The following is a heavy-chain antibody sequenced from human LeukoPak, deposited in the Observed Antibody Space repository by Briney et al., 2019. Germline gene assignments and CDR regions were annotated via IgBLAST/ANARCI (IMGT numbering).Heavy chain of an antibody. D-gene: IGHD3-22*01. CDR2: ISGDSDST. Sequence: SVKVSCKASVYTLSSYGVTWLRQAPAQGLEWMGWISGDSDSTNYAQKFQDKVTMTTDTSTNTAYLELRSLTSDDTAIYYCARGRIYYDGSGHYYPDYWGQGTLPTVSS. CDR3: ARGRIYYDGSGHYYPDY. J-gene: IGHJ4*02. CDR1: VYTLSSYG. V-gene: IGHV1-18*01.